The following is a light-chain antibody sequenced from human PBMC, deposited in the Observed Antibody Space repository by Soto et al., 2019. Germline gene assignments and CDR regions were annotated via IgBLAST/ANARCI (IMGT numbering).Light chain of an antibody. V-gene: IGKV1D-12*01. CDR3: QQAISVPLT. J-gene: IGKJ4*01. CDR1: QGISSW. Sequence: DIQMTQSPSSVSANVGDRVTITCRASQGISSWLAWYQQKPGEAPRLLIHGASSLHGGVPSRFSGSGSGTDFILTISSLQPEDSATYYCQQAISVPLTFGGGTKVEIK. CDR2: GAS.